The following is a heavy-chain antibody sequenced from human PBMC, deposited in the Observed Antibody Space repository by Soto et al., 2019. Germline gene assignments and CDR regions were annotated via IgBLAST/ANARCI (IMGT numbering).Heavy chain of an antibody. CDR3: ARDPHYYDSSGPTED. V-gene: IGHV3-21*01. CDR1: GFTFSSYS. D-gene: IGHD3-22*01. CDR2: ISSSSYI. J-gene: IGHJ4*02. Sequence: AGGSLRLSCAASGFTFSSYSMNWVRQAPGKGLEWVSSISSSSYIYYADSVKGRFTISRDNAKNSLYLQMNSLRAEDTAVYYCARDPHYYDSSGPTEDWGQGTLVTVSS.